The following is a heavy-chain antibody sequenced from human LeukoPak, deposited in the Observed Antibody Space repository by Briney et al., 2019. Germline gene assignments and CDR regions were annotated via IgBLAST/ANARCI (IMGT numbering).Heavy chain of an antibody. Sequence: PSETLSLTCTVSGGSISSYYWSWIRQPPGKGLEWIGYIYYSGSTNYNPSLKSRVTISVDTSKNQFSLKLSFVTAADTAVYYCARHRRGEDAFDIWGQGTMVTVSS. V-gene: IGHV4-59*08. CDR3: ARHRRGEDAFDI. CDR1: GGSISSYY. J-gene: IGHJ3*02. CDR2: IYYSGST.